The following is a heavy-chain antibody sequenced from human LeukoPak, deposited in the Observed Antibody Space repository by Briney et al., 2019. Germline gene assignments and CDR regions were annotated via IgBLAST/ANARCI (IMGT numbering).Heavy chain of an antibody. D-gene: IGHD3-22*01. CDR2: ISAYNGNT. CDR3: AREPKYYYDSSGYHPGGYYYYMDV. Sequence: GASVKVSCKASGYTFTSYGISWVRQAPGQGLEWMGWISAYNGNTNYAQKLQGRVTMTTDTSTSTAYMELRSLRSDDTAVYYCAREPKYYYDSSGYHPGGYYYYMDVWGKGTTVTVSS. CDR1: GYTFTSYG. V-gene: IGHV1-18*01. J-gene: IGHJ6*03.